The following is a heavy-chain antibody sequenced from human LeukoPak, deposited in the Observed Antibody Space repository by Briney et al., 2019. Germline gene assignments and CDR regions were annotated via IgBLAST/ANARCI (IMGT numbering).Heavy chain of an antibody. Sequence: PGGSLRLSCAASGVTFSSYAMSWVRQAPGKGLEWVSAISGSGGSTYYADSVKGRFTISRDNSKNTLYLQMNSLRAEDTAVYYCAKRQGHYYDSSGYYYEAIDYWGQGTLVTVSS. J-gene: IGHJ4*02. D-gene: IGHD3-22*01. V-gene: IGHV3-23*01. CDR3: AKRQGHYYDSSGYYYEAIDY. CDR2: ISGSGGST. CDR1: GVTFSSYA.